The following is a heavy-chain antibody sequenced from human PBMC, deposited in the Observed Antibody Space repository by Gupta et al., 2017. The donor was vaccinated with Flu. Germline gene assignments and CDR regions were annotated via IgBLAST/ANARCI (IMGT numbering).Heavy chain of an antibody. D-gene: IGHD3-22*01. CDR3: ARRVITDRYYYLDV. Sequence: QVQLVQSGAEVRKPGASVKVSCKASGYTFTTYDINWVRQATGQGPEWMGWVNPNSGNTGYAQRFQGRVTMTRNTSITTAYMELSSLRSEDTATYYCARRVITDRYYYLDVWGKGTTVTVSS. J-gene: IGHJ6*03. CDR1: GYTFTTYD. V-gene: IGHV1-8*01. CDR2: VNPNSGNT.